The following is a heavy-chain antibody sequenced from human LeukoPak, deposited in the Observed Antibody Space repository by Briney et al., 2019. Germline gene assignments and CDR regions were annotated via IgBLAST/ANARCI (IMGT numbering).Heavy chain of an antibody. CDR1: GYTFTSYG. Sequence: GASVKVSCKASGYTFTSYGISWVRQAPGQGLEWMGWISAYNGNTNYAQKLQGRVTMTTDTSTSTAYMELRSLRSDDTAVYYCARAGIQLRLYNWFDPWGQGTLVTVSS. D-gene: IGHD5-18*01. V-gene: IGHV1-18*04. CDR3: ARAGIQLRLYNWFDP. J-gene: IGHJ5*02. CDR2: ISAYNGNT.